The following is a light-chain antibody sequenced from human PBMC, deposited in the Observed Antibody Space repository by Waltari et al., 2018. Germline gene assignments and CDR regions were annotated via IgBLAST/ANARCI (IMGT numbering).Light chain of an antibody. CDR1: SSNIGRNT. CDR3: AAWDDSLNAYV. J-gene: IGLJ1*01. V-gene: IGLV1-44*01. Sequence: QSVVTQPPSRSGAPGQRVTIFCSGGSSNIGRNTVNWYQHVPGTAPKLLIYSNDQRPSGVPDRFSGSNSGTSASLAIGGLRSEDDADYYCAAWDDSLNAYVFGSGTRAAVL. CDR2: SND.